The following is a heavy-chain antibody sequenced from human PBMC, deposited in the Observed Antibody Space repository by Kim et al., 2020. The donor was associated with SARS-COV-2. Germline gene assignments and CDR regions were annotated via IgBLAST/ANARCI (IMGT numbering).Heavy chain of an antibody. CDR1: GFIFSTYS. CDR3: TKDPVTY. CDR2: INEDGSDA. J-gene: IGHJ4*02. V-gene: IGHV3-7*03. Sequence: GGSLRLSCAASGFIFSTYSMPWVRQPPGKGLEWVCNINEDGSDAYYADSVKGRFTISRDNAKNSLYLQMNSLRAEDTAVYYCTKDPVTYWGQGTL.